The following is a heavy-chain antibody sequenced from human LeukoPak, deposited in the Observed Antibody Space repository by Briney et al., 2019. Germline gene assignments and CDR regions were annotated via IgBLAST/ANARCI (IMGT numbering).Heavy chain of an antibody. V-gene: IGHV3-9*01. D-gene: IGHD1-26*01. CDR2: ISWDSDKV. CDR1: GSTFADYA. J-gene: IGHJ1*01. CDR3: ANSYEFSGTYYWFQY. Sequence: GRSLRLSCAASGSTFADYAMHWVRQAPGKGLEWVSGISWDSDKVAYADSVKGRFTISRDNARNALYLEMNSLRVEDTALYYCANSYEFSGTYYWFQYWGQGTLVTVSS.